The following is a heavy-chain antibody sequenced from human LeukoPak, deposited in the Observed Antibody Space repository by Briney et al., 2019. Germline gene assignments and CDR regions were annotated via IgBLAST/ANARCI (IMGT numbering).Heavy chain of an antibody. Sequence: PGGSLRLSCAASGFTVSSNYMSWVRQAPGKGLEWVSVIYSGGSTYYADSVKGRFTISRDNSKNTLYLQMNSLRAEDTAVYYCATLAPYSGSYYVDTWAYYFDYWGQGTLVTVSS. D-gene: IGHD1-26*01. CDR2: IYSGGST. V-gene: IGHV3-66*01. CDR1: GFTVSSNY. J-gene: IGHJ4*02. CDR3: ATLAPYSGSYYVDTWAYYFDY.